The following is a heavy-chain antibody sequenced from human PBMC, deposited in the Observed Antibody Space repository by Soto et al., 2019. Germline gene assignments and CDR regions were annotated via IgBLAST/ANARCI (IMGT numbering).Heavy chain of an antibody. V-gene: IGHV1-3*01. CDR3: ASSDSGSYGYFDY. CDR2: INAGNGNT. D-gene: IGHD1-26*01. Sequence: GASVKVSCKAPGYTFTSYAMHWVRQAPGQRLEWMGWINAGNGNTKYSQKFQGRVTITRDTSASTAYMELSSLRSEDTAVYYCASSDSGSYGYFDYWGQGALVTVSS. CDR1: GYTFTSYA. J-gene: IGHJ4*02.